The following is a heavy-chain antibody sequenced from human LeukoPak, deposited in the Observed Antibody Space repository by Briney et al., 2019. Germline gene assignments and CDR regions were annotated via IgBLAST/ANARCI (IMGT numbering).Heavy chain of an antibody. V-gene: IGHV1-18*01. J-gene: IGHJ4*02. CDR3: AVTGYCSSTSCYDDY. Sequence: ASVKVSCKASGYTFTSYGISWVRQAPGQGLEWMGWISAYNGNTNYAQKLQGRVTMTTDTSTSTAYMELRSLRSDDTAVYYCAVTGYCSSTSCYDDYWGQGTLVTVSS. D-gene: IGHD2-2*01. CDR1: GYTFTSYG. CDR2: ISAYNGNT.